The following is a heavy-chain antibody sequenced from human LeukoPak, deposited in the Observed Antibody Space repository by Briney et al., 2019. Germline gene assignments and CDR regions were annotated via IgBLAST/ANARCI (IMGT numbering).Heavy chain of an antibody. V-gene: IGHV3-48*02. CDR3: ARVHRGYSFGQLDY. CDR2: ISGSDNTI. CDR1: GFTFSSYS. J-gene: IGHJ4*02. Sequence: GGSLRLSCAASGFTFSSYSMNWVRQAPGKGLEWVSYISGSDNTIYYADSVKGRFTISRDNARNSPYLQMNSLRDEDTAVYYCARVHRGYSFGQLDYWGQGTLVTVSS. D-gene: IGHD5-12*01.